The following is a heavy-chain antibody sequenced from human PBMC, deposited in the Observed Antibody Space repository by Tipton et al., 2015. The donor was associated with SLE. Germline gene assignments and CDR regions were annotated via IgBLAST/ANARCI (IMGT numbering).Heavy chain of an antibody. D-gene: IGHD3-16*01. CDR1: GGSISSYY. CDR2: IYYNGKT. CDR3: ARVQAYEGFDP. J-gene: IGHJ5*02. Sequence: TLSLTCSVSGGSISSYYWSWIRQPPAKGLEWIGFIYYNGKTNYNSSLKSRVTISVDTSKNQFSLKLSSVTAADTAVYYCARVQAYEGFDPWGQGTLVTVSS. V-gene: IGHV4-59*12.